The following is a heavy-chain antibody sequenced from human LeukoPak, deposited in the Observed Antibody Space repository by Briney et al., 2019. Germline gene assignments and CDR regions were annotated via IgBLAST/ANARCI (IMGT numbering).Heavy chain of an antibody. J-gene: IGHJ4*02. CDR1: GYTFTSYA. V-gene: IGHV1-69*05. Sequence: ASVKVSCKASGYTFTSYAMHWVRQAPGQGLEWMGGIIPIFGTANYAQKFQGRVTITTDESTSTAYMELSSLRSEDTAVYYCARDSGSSSRAQFDYWGQGTLVTVSS. CDR2: IIPIFGTA. D-gene: IGHD3-10*01. CDR3: ARDSGSSSRAQFDY.